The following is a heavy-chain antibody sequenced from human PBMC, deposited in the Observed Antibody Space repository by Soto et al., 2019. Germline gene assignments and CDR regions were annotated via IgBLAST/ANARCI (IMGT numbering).Heavy chain of an antibody. CDR3: AGCIVVPAARAMYNWFDP. CDR1: GGTFSSYA. D-gene: IGHD2-2*01. Sequence: QVQLVQSGAEVKKPGSSVKVSCKASGGTFSSYAISWVRQAPGQGLEWMGGIIPIIGTANYAQKFQGRVTMTADESTSTAYMELSSLRAEDTAVYYGAGCIVVPAARAMYNWFDPWGQGTLVTVSS. V-gene: IGHV1-69*01. CDR2: IIPIIGTA. J-gene: IGHJ5*02.